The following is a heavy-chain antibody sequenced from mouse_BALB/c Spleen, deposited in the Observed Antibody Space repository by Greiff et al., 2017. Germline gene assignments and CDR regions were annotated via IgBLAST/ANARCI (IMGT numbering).Heavy chain of an antibody. CDR2: ISSGSSTI. Sequence: EVKLVESGGGLVQPGGSRKLSCAASGFTFSSFGMHWVRQAPEKGLEWVAYISSGSSTIYYADTVKGRFTISRDNPKNTLFLQMTSLRSEDTAMDCCARGDRRDFDFWGAGTTVTVSS. CDR3: ARGDRRDFDF. J-gene: IGHJ1*01. V-gene: IGHV5-17*02. CDR1: GFTFSSFG. D-gene: IGHD3-2*01.